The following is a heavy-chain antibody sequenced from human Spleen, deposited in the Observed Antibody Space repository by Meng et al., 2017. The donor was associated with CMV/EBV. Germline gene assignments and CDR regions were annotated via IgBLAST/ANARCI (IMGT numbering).Heavy chain of an antibody. V-gene: IGHV4-39*07. CDR1: DGSISTSISY. J-gene: IGHJ3*02. CDR3: ARAWATSLGAFDI. D-gene: IGHD5-24*01. Sequence: SETLSLTCTVSDGSISTSISYWGWIRQPPGKGLECFGNVNCSGNSCYNPSLKSRVTISVDTSKNQFSLKLSSVTAADTAVYYCARAWATSLGAFDIWGQGTMVTVSS. CDR2: VNCSGNS.